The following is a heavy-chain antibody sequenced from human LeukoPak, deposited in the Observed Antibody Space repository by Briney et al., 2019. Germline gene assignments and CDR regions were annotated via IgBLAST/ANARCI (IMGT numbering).Heavy chain of an antibody. CDR2: INPNSGGT. Sequence: ASVKVSCKASGYTFTGYYMHWVRQAPGQGLEWMGWINPNSGGTNYAQKFQGRVTMTRDTSISTAYMELSRLRSDDTAVYYCAIGAGASDLGTSMDVTSKGTTVT. D-gene: IGHD1-26*01. V-gene: IGHV1-2*02. CDR1: GYTFTGYY. J-gene: IGHJ6*03. CDR3: AIGAGASDLGTSMDV.